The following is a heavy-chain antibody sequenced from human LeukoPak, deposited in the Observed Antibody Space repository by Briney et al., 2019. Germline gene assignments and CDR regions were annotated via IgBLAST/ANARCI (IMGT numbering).Heavy chain of an antibody. J-gene: IGHJ4*02. D-gene: IGHD5/OR15-5a*01. CDR1: GYTFTSYG. CDR3: ARSVSFSEAHYFDY. Sequence: ASVKVSCKASGYTFTSYGISWVRQAPGQGLEWMEWISAYNGNTNYAQKLQGRVTMTTDTSTSTAYMELRSLRSDDTAVYYCARSVSFSEAHYFDYWGQGTLVTVSS. V-gene: IGHV1-18*01. CDR2: ISAYNGNT.